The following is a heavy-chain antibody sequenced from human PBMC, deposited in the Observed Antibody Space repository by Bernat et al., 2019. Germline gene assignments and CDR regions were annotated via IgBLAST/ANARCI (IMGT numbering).Heavy chain of an antibody. CDR1: GFSFSSYA. CDR2: ISGSGGRT. D-gene: IGHD7-27*01. J-gene: IGHJ3*02. CDR3: AKSNWGVVTDAFDI. Sequence: EVQLLESGGGLVQPGGSLRLSCAASGFSFSSYAMSWVRQAPGKGLDWVSAIISGSGGRTYYADSVKGRFTISRDNSKNMLYLQMNSLRAEDTAVYYCAKSNWGVVTDAFDIWGQGTMVTVSS. V-gene: IGHV3-23*01.